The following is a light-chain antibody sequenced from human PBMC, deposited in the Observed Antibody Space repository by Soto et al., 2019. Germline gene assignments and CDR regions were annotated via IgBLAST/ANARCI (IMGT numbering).Light chain of an antibody. CDR3: TSWTTSTTMI. Sequence: QSALTQPASVSGSPGQSITISCTGTSSEIGAYNFVSWYHQHPGKAPKLMLYDVNIRPSGVSNRFSGSKSGNTASLTISGLQAEDEADYYCTSWTTSTTMIFGGGTKLTVL. J-gene: IGLJ2*01. CDR2: DVN. V-gene: IGLV2-14*03. CDR1: SSEIGAYNF.